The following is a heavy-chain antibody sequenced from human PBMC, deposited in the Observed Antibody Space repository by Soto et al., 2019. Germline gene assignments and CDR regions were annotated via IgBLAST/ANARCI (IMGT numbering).Heavy chain of an antibody. J-gene: IGHJ6*02. D-gene: IGHD2-15*01. Sequence: QVQLVESGGGVVQPGRSLRLSCAASGFTFSSYAMHWVRQAPGKGLGWVAVISYDGSNKYYADSVKGRFTISRDNSKNTLYLQMNSLRAEDTAVYYCARVGYCSGGSCRYYYYYGMDVWGQGTTVTVSS. CDR3: ARVGYCSGGSCRYYYYYGMDV. V-gene: IGHV3-30-3*01. CDR2: ISYDGSNK. CDR1: GFTFSSYA.